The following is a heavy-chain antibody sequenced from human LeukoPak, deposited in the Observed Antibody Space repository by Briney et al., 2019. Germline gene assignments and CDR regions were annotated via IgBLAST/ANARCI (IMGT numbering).Heavy chain of an antibody. CDR2: VRNDGGNE. J-gene: IGHJ4*02. Sequence: HPGGSLRLSCVASGFTFSKSDMHWVRQAPGKGLEWVAFVRNDGGNEYYADSVKGRFTIFRDNSKNTLYLQMNSLRAEDTAVYYCANRGPHLRYCNGVSRYSGFDFWGQGTLVTVSS. CDR3: ANRGPHLRYCNGVSRYSGFDF. CDR1: GFTFSKSD. V-gene: IGHV3-30*02. D-gene: IGHD2-15*01.